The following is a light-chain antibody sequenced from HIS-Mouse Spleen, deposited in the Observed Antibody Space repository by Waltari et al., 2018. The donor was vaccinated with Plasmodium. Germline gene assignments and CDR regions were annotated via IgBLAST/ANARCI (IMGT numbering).Light chain of an antibody. J-gene: IGKJ1*01. CDR1: QSVLSSSNNKNY. Sequence: DIVMTQSPDSLAVSLGERATINCKSSQSVLSSSNNKNYLAWYQQKPGQPPKLLMYWASTRESGVPDRFSGSGSGTDFTLTISSLQAEDVAVYYCQQYYSTLWTFGQGTKVEIK. V-gene: IGKV4-1*01. CDR3: QQYYSTLWT. CDR2: WAS.